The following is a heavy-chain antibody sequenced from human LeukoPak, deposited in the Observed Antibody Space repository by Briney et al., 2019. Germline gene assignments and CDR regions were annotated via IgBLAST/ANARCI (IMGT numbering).Heavy chain of an antibody. CDR1: GGSISSYY. D-gene: IGHD2-21*02. J-gene: IGHJ4*02. V-gene: IGHV4-59*12. Sequence: PSETLSLTCTVSGGSISSYYWSWIRQPPGKGLEWIGYIYYSGSTNYNPSLKSRVTISVDTSKNQFSLKLSSVTAADTAVYYCARAPKLWNCGGDCYTFFDYWGQGTLVTVSS. CDR3: ARAPKLWNCGGDCYTFFDY. CDR2: IYYSGST.